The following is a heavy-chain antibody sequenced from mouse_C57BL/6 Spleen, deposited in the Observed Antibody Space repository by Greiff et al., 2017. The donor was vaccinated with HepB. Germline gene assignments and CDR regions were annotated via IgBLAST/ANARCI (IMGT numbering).Heavy chain of an antibody. CDR2: ISSGSSTI. V-gene: IGHV5-17*01. J-gene: IGHJ3*01. D-gene: IGHD3-2*02. CDR3: ARDSSGPFAY. CDR1: GFTFSDYG. Sequence: EVHLVESGGGLVKPGGSLKLSCAASGFTFSDYGMHWVRQAPEKGLEWVAYISSGSSTIYYADTVKGRFTISRDNAKNTLFLQMTSLRSEDTAMYYCARDSSGPFAYWGQGTLVTVSA.